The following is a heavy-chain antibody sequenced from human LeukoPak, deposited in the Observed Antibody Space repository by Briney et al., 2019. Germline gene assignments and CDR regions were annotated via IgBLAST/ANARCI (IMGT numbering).Heavy chain of an antibody. CDR2: IYYSGST. CDR3: ARVGYSSGWYGDWFDP. V-gene: IGHV4-59*01. Sequence: SETLSLTCTVSAGSISSYYWSWIRQPPGKGLEWIGYIYYSGSTNYNPSLKSRVTISVDTSKNQFSLKLSSVTAADTAVYYCARVGYSSGWYGDWFDPWGQGTLVTVSS. J-gene: IGHJ5*02. D-gene: IGHD6-19*01. CDR1: AGSISSYY.